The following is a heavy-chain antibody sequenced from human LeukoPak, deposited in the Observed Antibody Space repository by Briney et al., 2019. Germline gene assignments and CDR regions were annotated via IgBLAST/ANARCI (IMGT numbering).Heavy chain of an antibody. D-gene: IGHD3-10*01. CDR3: AKSGLLIWFGETSWFDP. J-gene: IGHJ5*02. Sequence: GGSLRLSCAASGFTFNTFAMSWVRQAPGEGPEWVSGITGNADSTYYADSVKGRFTISRDNSKNTLYLQMSGLRAEDTAVYYCAKSGLLIWFGETSWFDPWGQGTLVTVSS. V-gene: IGHV3-23*01. CDR1: GFTFNTFA. CDR2: ITGNADST.